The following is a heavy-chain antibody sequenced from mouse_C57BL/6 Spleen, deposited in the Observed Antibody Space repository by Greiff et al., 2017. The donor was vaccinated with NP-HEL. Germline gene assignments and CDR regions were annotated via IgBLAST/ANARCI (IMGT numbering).Heavy chain of an antibody. CDR3: ARTDPLDY. Sequence: VQLQQSGAELARPGASVKLSCKASGYSFTSYGISWVKQRTGQGLEWIGQISPRSGNIYYNEKFKGKATLTADKSSSTAYMELRSLTSEDSAVYFCARTDPLDYWGQGTTLTVSS. J-gene: IGHJ2*01. V-gene: IGHV1-81*01. CDR1: GYSFTSYG. CDR2: ISPRSGNI.